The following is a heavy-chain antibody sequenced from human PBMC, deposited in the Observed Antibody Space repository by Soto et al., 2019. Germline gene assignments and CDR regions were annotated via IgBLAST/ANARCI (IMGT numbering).Heavy chain of an antibody. V-gene: IGHV4-4*07. J-gene: IGHJ6*02. CDR3: GRDREAGYNCYYGRDV. CDR1: GADINTYS. D-gene: IGHD6-19*01. Sequence: PSETLSLTCSVSGADINTYSWTWIRQPAGKGLEWIGRIYTSASINYNPSLKGRVSLSVDTSTNQVSLRLASVTAADTAIYYCGRDREAGYNCYYGRDVWGQGTTVTVSS. CDR2: IYTSASI.